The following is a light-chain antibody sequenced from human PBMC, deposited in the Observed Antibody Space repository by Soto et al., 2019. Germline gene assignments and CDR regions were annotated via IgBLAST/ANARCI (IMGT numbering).Light chain of an antibody. CDR2: WAT. CDR3: QQYNKWPPYT. Sequence: IVLSQSPDYLAVALGERATINCRSSQSVLYSSNNGREYLVWYQHKVGQPPKLLFSWATTRESGVPDRFTASGSGTDFTLTINSLQSEDFAVYYCQQYNKWPPYTFGQGTKLEIK. CDR1: QSVLYSSNNGREY. V-gene: IGKV4-1*01. J-gene: IGKJ2*01.